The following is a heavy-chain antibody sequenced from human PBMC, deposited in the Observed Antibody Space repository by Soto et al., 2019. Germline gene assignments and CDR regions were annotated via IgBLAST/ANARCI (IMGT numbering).Heavy chain of an antibody. Sequence: QVQLQESGPGLVKPSQTLSLTCTVSGGSISSGGYYWSWIRQHPGKGLEWIGYIYYSGSTYYHPSLKSRVTISVDTATNPFSLKLSSVTAADTAVYYCARSTYYYDSSGYYFVDYWGQGTLVTVSS. J-gene: IGHJ4*02. CDR2: IYYSGST. V-gene: IGHV4-31*03. D-gene: IGHD3-22*01. CDR1: GGSISSGGYY. CDR3: ARSTYYYDSSGYYFVDY.